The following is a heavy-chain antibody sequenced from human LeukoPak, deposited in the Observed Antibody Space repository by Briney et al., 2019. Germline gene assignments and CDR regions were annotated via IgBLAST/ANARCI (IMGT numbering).Heavy chain of an antibody. CDR3: ARDGGYCSGGTCRYYFDY. Sequence: SQTLSLTCAISGDSVSSNSAAWNWIRQSPSRGLEWLGRTYYRSKWYNDYAVSVKSRITINPDTSKNQFSLQLNSVTPEDTAVYYCARDGGYCSGGTCRYYFDYWGQGTLVTVAS. J-gene: IGHJ4*02. CDR2: TYYRSKWYN. V-gene: IGHV6-1*01. CDR1: GDSVSSNSAA. D-gene: IGHD2-15*01.